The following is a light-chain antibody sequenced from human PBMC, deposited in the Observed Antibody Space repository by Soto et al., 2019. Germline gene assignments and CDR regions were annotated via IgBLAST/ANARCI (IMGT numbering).Light chain of an antibody. CDR1: SSNIGTYT. CDR3: ATWDDDVSGPV. Sequence: QSVLTQPPSVSGTPGQRVTISCSGGSSNIGTYTVNWYQQLPETAPKLLIYNYNLRPSGVVDRFSGSRSGTSASLAISGLRSEDEADYYCATWDDDVSGPVFGGGTKLTVL. CDR2: NYN. J-gene: IGLJ3*02. V-gene: IGLV1-44*01.